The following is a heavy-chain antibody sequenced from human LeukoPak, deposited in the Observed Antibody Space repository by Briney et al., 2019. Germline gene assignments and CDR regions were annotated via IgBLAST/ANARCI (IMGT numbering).Heavy chain of an antibody. CDR3: AREVIAGAARGALDL. V-gene: IGHV1-18*01. CDR2: ISTYNGNT. Sequence: GASVKVPCKASGYTFSSYGISWVRQAPGQGLEWMGWISTYNGNTNYAQKLQGRVTMTTDTSTSTAYMELRSLRSDDTAMYYCAREVIAGAARGALDLWGQGTMVTVSS. CDR1: GYTFSSYG. D-gene: IGHD6-13*01. J-gene: IGHJ3*01.